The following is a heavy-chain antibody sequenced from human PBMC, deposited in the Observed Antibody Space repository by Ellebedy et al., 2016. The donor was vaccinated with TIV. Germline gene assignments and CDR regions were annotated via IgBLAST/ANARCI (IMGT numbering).Heavy chain of an antibody. Sequence: GESLKISXAASGFSSSDYYMSWIRQAPGKGLEWVSYISDSGSMIHCADSVKGRFTISRDNSKDSLYLQMNNLRAEDTAVYYRARISSGRSFYGMDVWGQGTTVTVSS. CDR2: ISDSGSMI. V-gene: IGHV3-11*01. J-gene: IGHJ6*02. CDR1: GFSSSDYY. CDR3: ARISSGRSFYGMDV. D-gene: IGHD6-19*01.